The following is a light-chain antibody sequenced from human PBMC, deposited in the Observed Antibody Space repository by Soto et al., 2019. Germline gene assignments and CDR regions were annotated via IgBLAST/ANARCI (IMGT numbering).Light chain of an antibody. CDR2: EVS. CDR1: SSDVGSYNL. J-gene: IGLJ1*01. V-gene: IGLV2-23*02. Sequence: QSALTQPASVSVSPGQSITISCTGTSSDVGSYNLVSWYQQHPGKAPKLMIYEVSKRPSGVSNRFSGSKSGNTASLTISGLQAEDEADYYCCSYAGSSTLYVFGTGTKVTVL. CDR3: CSYAGSSTLYV.